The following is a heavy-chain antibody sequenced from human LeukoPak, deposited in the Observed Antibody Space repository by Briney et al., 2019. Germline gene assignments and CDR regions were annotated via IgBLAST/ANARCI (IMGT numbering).Heavy chain of an antibody. D-gene: IGHD3-10*01. V-gene: IGHV4-4*02. Sequence: SETLSLTCAVSGGSISSSNWWSWVRQPPGKGLEWIGEIYHSGSTNYNPSLKSRVTISVDKPKNQFSLKLSSVTAADTAVYYCARGPDGGYSYYYGMDVWGQGTTVTVSS. CDR2: IYHSGST. CDR3: ARGPDGGYSYYYGMDV. CDR1: GGSISSSNW. J-gene: IGHJ6*02.